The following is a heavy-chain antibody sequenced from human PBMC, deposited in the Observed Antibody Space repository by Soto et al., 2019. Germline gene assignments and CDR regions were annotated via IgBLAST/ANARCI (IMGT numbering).Heavy chain of an antibody. CDR1: GFTVSNNY. V-gene: IGHV3-66*01. D-gene: IGHD1-26*01. J-gene: IGHJ3*02. Sequence: GGSLRLSCAASGFTVSNNYMSWVRQAPGKGLEWVSVIYSVGITYYADSVKGRFTISRDNSKSTLYIQMNSLRAEDTAVYYCARAPPLEWELRPDAFDIWGQGTMVTVSS. CDR3: ARAPPLEWELRPDAFDI. CDR2: IYSVGIT.